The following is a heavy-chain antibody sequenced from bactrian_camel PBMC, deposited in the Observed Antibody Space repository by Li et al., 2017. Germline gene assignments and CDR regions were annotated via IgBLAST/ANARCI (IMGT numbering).Heavy chain of an antibody. D-gene: IGHD5*01. CDR3: AANIGKWAASGVGSFRGFNW. CDR1: GHTFRYNC. J-gene: IGHJ4*01. Sequence: HVQLVESGGGSVQVGGSLRLSCVAPGHTFRYNCMGWFRQVPGKEREGIATFHRDGYPVYADGVKGRFTISQDSAKNTVYLQLDSLKPEDNAMYYGAANIGKWAASGVGSFRGFNWWGQGTQVTVS. CDR2: FHRDGYP. V-gene: IGHV3S53*01.